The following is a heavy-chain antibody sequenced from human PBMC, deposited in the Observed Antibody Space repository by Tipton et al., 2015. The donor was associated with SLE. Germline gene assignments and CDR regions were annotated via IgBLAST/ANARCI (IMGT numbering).Heavy chain of an antibody. Sequence: TLSLTCTVSGGSISSYFWSWIRQPPGKGLEWIGYIYYSGSTNYNPSLKSRVTISVDTSKNQFSLKLSSETAADTAVYYCARGGRIAIFGVATDGAFDIWGQGTMVTVSS. CDR3: ARGGRIAIFGVATDGAFDI. V-gene: IGHV4-59*01. J-gene: IGHJ3*02. CDR2: IYYSGST. D-gene: IGHD3-3*01. CDR1: GGSISSYF.